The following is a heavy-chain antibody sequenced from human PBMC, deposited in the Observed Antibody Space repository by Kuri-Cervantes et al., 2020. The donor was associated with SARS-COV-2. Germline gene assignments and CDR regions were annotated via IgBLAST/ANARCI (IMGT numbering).Heavy chain of an antibody. V-gene: IGHV3-48*04. CDR1: GFTFSSYA. J-gene: IGHJ6*03. Sequence: GESLKISCAASGFTFSSYAMSWVRQAPGKGLEWVSAISGSGSTIYYADSVKGRFTISRDNAKNSLYLQMNSLRAEDTAVYYCARGVVPAAIRYYYYYYYMDVWGKGTTVTVSS. CDR2: ISGSGSTI. CDR3: ARGVVPAAIRYYYYYYYMDV. D-gene: IGHD2-2*02.